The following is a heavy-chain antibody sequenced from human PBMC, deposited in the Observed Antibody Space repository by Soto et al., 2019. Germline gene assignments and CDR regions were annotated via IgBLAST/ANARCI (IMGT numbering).Heavy chain of an antibody. CDR3: AGPSNHPSEFDY. CDR2: ISAYNGNT. J-gene: IGHJ4*02. CDR1: GYTFTSYG. V-gene: IGHV1-18*01. Sequence: GASVKVSCKASGYTFTSYGISWVRQAPGQGLEWMGWISAYNGNTNYAQKLQGRVTMTTDTSTSTAYMELRSLRSDDTDVYYCAGPSNHPSEFDYWGQGNLVTVS.